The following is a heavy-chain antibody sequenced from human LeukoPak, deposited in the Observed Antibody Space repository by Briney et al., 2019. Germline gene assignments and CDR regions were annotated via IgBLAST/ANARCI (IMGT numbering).Heavy chain of an antibody. V-gene: IGHV3-7*01. Sequence: GGSLRLSCAASGFTFSTYWMTWVRQAPGKGLEWVANIKQDVSEKYYVDSVKGRFTISRDNAKNSLYLQMNSLRAEDTAVYYCARASARFTYYYGSGSYGGAFDIWGQGTMVTVSS. CDR1: GFTFSTYW. CDR3: ARASARFTYYYGSGSYGGAFDI. J-gene: IGHJ3*02. CDR2: IKQDVSEK. D-gene: IGHD3-10*01.